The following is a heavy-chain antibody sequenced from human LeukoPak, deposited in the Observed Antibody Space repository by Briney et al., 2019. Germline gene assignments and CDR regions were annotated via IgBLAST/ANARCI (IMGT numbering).Heavy chain of an antibody. D-gene: IGHD3-10*01. CDR1: GYTFTSYG. CDR2: ISAYNGNT. CDR3: ARDAKRMVRGTYYGMDV. Sequence: GASVKVSCKASGYTFTSYGISWVRQAPGQGLEWMGWISAYNGNTNYAQKLQGRVTMTTDTSTSTAYMELRSLRSDDTAVYYCARDAKRMVRGTYYGMDVWGQGTTVTVSS. J-gene: IGHJ6*02. V-gene: IGHV1-18*01.